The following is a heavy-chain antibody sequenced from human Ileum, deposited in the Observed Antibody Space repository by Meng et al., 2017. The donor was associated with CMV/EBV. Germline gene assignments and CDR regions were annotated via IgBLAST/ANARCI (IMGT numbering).Heavy chain of an antibody. CDR2: VSWNRGAI. Sequence: SLRLSCAASGFTFDDYALHWVRQAPGKGLEWVSGVSWNRGAIGYADSVKGRFTISRDNAKNSLYLQMNSLRAEDTALYYCAKDDSAGPYPTFFDYWGQGTLVTVSS. CDR1: GFTFDDYA. J-gene: IGHJ4*02. CDR3: AKDDSAGPYPTFFDY. V-gene: IGHV3-9*01. D-gene: IGHD2/OR15-2a*01.